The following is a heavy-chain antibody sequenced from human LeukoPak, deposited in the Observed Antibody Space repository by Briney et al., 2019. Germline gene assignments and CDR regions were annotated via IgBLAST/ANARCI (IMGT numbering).Heavy chain of an antibody. V-gene: IGHV2-5*02. CDR3: AHRKNYYDSSVFDN. Sequence: SGPTLVNPTQTLTLTCTFSGLSLNTRGVGVGWIRQSPGRALEWLALIYWDDDRRYSPSLKSRLTITKDTSKNQVVLTMTNMDPVDTATYFCAHRKNYYDSSVFDNWGQGTLVTVSS. CDR2: IYWDDDR. D-gene: IGHD3-22*01. J-gene: IGHJ4*02. CDR1: GLSLNTRGVG.